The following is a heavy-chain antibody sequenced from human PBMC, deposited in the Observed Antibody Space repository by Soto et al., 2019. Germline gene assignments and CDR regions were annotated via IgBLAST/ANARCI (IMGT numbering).Heavy chain of an antibody. CDR2: IYYSGST. J-gene: IGHJ4*02. Sequence: SETLSLTFTVSGGSISRYYWSWIRQPPGKGLEWIGYIYYSGSTNYNPSLKSRVTISVDTSKNQFSLKLSSVTAADTAVYYCARSDGRYWGQGTLVTVSS. CDR1: GGSISRYY. V-gene: IGHV4-59*01. CDR3: ARSDGRY.